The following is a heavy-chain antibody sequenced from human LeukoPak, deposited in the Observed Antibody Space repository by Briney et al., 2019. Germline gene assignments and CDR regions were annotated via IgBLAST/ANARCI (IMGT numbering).Heavy chain of an antibody. CDR1: GGSFSGYY. CDR2: INHSGST. V-gene: IGHV4-34*01. D-gene: IGHD6-13*01. Sequence: SETLSLTCAVYGGSFSGYYWSWIRQPPGKGLEWIGEINHSGSTNYNPSLKSRVTISVDTSKNQFSLKLSSVTAADTAVYYCARGWGAAAARRQTGYYYYMDVWGKGTTVTVSS. CDR3: ARGWGAAAARRQTGYYYYMDV. J-gene: IGHJ6*03.